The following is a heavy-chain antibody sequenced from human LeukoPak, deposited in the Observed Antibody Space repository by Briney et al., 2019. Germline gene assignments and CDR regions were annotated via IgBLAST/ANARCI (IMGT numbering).Heavy chain of an antibody. CDR3: AKDSSGWYRDYFDY. CDR1: GFTFTSYS. J-gene: IGHJ4*02. CDR2: IKEDGSHI. D-gene: IGHD6-19*01. Sequence: GGSLRLSCAASGFTFTSYSMTWVRQAPGRGLEWVARIKEDGSHIYYVDSVKGRFTISRDNAKKSLYLQMNSLRAEDTAVYYCAKDSSGWYRDYFDYWGQGTLVTVSS. V-gene: IGHV3-7*05.